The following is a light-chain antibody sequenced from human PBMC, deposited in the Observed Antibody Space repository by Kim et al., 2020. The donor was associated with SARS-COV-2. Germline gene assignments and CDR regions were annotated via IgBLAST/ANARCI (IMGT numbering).Light chain of an antibody. CDR2: GKN. CDR1: SLSSYY. V-gene: IGLV3-19*01. J-gene: IGLJ1*01. CDR3: NSRDSSGNHLHV. Sequence: LGQTVKNTCHGDSLSSYYASWYQQKPEQAPVVFMYGKNNRPSGIPDRFSGSSSGNTASLTITGAQAEDEADYYCNSRDSSGNHLHVFGTGTKVTVL.